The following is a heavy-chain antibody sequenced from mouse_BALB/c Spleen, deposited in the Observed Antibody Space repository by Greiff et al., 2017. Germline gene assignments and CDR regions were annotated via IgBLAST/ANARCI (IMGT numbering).Heavy chain of an antibody. J-gene: IGHJ3*01. CDR2: IDPANGNT. Sequence: VQLQQSGAEPVKPGASVKLSCTASGFNIKDTYMHWVKQRPEQGLEWIGRIDPANGNTIYDPKFQGKASITADTSSNTAYLQLSSLTSEDTAVYYCAIMIPFAYWGQGTLVTVSA. D-gene: IGHD2-3*01. V-gene: IGHV14-3*02. CDR1: GFNIKDTY. CDR3: AIMIPFAY.